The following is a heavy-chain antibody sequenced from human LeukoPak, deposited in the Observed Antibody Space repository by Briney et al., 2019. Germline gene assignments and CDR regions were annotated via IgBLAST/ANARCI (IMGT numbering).Heavy chain of an antibody. D-gene: IGHD2-15*01. CDR3: AREEVTRTYYYFDL. V-gene: IGHV3-7*01. CDR2: IKQDGSEK. Sequence: GGSLRLSCAASGFTFSRYWMSWVRQAPGQALEWVANIKQDGSEKNFVDSVRGRLTISGDNAKNSLFLQMNSLRAEDTAVYYCAREEVTRTYYYFDLWGRGTLVTVSS. CDR1: GFTFSRYW. J-gene: IGHJ2*01.